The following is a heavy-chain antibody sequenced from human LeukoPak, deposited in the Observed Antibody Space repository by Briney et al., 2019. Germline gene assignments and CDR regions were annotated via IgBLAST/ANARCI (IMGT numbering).Heavy chain of an antibody. CDR1: GFTFSNAW. Sequence: GGSLRLSCAASGFTFSNAWMSWVRQAPGKGLEWVGRIKGKTDGGTTDYAAPVKGRFTISRDDSKNTLYLQMNSLKTEDTAVYYCTTELITIFGVADYWGQGTLVTVSS. D-gene: IGHD3-3*01. CDR3: TTELITIFGVADY. CDR2: IKGKTDGGTT. J-gene: IGHJ4*02. V-gene: IGHV3-15*01.